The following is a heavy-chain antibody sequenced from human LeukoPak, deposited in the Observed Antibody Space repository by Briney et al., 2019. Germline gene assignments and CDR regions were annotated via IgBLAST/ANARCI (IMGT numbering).Heavy chain of an antibody. CDR3: ARDCSSTTYYYYGMDV. CDR1: GFTFSSYG. Sequence: GGSLRLSCAASGFTFSSYGMHWVRQAPGKGLEWVAVIWYDGSNKYYADSVKGRFTISRDNSKNTLYLQMNSLRAEDTAVYYCARDCSSTTYYYYGMDVWGQGTTVTVSS. V-gene: IGHV3-33*01. J-gene: IGHJ6*02. D-gene: IGHD2-2*01. CDR2: IWYDGSNK.